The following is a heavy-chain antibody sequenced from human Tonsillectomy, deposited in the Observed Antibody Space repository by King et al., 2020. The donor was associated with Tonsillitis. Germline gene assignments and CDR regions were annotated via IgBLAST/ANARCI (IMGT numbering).Heavy chain of an antibody. V-gene: IGHV2-5*02. J-gene: IGHJ3*01. CDR3: AHKSRFAYDV. CDR2: IYWDDDK. D-gene: IGHD3-3*01. Sequence: TLQESGPTLVKPTQTLTLTCSFSGFSLTTSGGVGVGWIRQPPGKALEWLALIYWDDDKRYSPSLKNRHTITKDTSRNQVVLTMTNLDPVDKATYYCAHKSRFAYDVWGQGTMVSVSS. CDR1: GFSLTTSGGVG.